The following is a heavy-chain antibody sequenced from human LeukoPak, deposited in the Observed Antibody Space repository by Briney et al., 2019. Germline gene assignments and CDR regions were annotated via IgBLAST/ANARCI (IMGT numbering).Heavy chain of an antibody. CDR3: ARDNNWGFDF. CDR1: GFVFSDYS. D-gene: IGHD7-27*01. V-gene: IGHV3-48*04. Sequence: GGSLRLSCAASGFVFSDYSMNWVRQAPGKGLEWFSNIRGSGSGSGSGMYYADSVKGRFTISRDNAKNSLYLQMSSLRAEDTAFYYCARDNNWGFDFWGQGALVTVSS. J-gene: IGHJ4*02. CDR2: IRGSGSGSGSGM.